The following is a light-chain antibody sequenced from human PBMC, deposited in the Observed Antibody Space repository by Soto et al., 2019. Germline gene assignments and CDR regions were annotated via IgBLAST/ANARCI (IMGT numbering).Light chain of an antibody. CDR2: GAS. V-gene: IGKV3D-15*01. Sequence: EIVLTRSPGTLSLSPGERATLSCRASQSFNSIYLAWYQQKPGQAPRLLIYGASSRATGIPARFSGSGSGTEFTLTISSLQSEDFAVYYCQQYNNWPPITFGQGTRLEIK. CDR1: QSFNSIY. CDR3: QQYNNWPPIT. J-gene: IGKJ5*01.